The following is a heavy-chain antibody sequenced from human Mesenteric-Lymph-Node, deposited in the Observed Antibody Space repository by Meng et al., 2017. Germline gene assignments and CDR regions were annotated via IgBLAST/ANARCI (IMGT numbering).Heavy chain of an antibody. CDR3: ARATESVSSSWYDGDAFDI. CDR2: IYYSGST. CDR1: GGSISSSSYY. J-gene: IGHJ3*02. Sequence: SETLSLTCTVSGGSISSSSYYWGWIRQPPGKGLEWIGSIYYSGSTYYNPSLKSRVTTSVDTSKNQFSLKLTSVTAADTAVYYCARATESVSSSWYDGDAFDIWGQGTMVTVSS. V-gene: IGHV4-39*07. D-gene: IGHD6-13*01.